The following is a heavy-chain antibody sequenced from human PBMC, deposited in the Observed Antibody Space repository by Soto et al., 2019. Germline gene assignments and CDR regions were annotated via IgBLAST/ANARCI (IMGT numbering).Heavy chain of an antibody. J-gene: IGHJ6*02. CDR1: GFTFSSYG. CDR3: AKVGRQYDILTGYRAYCGMDV. CDR2: ISYDGSNK. D-gene: IGHD3-9*01. V-gene: IGHV3-30*18. Sequence: QVQLVESGGGVVQPGRSLRLSCAASGFTFSSYGMHWVRQAPGKGLEWVAVISYDGSNKYYVDSVKGRFTISRDNSKNXLXLXXTSLRAEDTAVYYCAKVGRQYDILTGYRAYCGMDVWGQGTTVTVSS.